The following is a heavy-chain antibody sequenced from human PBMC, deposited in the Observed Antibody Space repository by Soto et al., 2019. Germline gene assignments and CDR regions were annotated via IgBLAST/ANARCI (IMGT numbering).Heavy chain of an antibody. CDR1: GGTFSSYT. CDR2: IIPILGIA. J-gene: IGHJ4*02. Sequence: QVQLVQSGAEVKKPGSSVKVSCKASGGTFSSYTISWVRQAPGQGLEWMGRIIPILGIANYAQKFQGRVTLTADKSTSTAYMELSGLGSEETAVYCCARSTGNSPGDYWGQGTLVTVSS. D-gene: IGHD1-7*01. CDR3: ARSTGNSPGDY. V-gene: IGHV1-69*02.